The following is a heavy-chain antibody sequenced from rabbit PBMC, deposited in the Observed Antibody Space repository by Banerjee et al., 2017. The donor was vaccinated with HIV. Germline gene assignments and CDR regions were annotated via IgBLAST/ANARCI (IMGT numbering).Heavy chain of an antibody. CDR2: IYTGSSGST. D-gene: IGHD6-1*01. CDR3: ARRDFGDGYVDL. J-gene: IGHJ6*01. V-gene: IGHV1S40*01. CDR1: GFSFSNSYY. Sequence: QSLEESGGDLVKPGASLTLTCTASGFSFSNSYYMCWVRQAPGKGLEWIACIYTGSSGSTYYASWAKGRFTISKTSSTTVTLQMTSLTAADTATYFCARRDFGDGYVDLWGPGTLVTVS.